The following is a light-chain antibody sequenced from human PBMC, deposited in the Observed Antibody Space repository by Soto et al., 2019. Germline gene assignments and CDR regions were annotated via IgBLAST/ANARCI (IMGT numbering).Light chain of an antibody. CDR1: QSLVYSDEIAY. V-gene: IGKV2-30*01. CDR3: MEGARWSPR. CDR2: KDS. J-gene: IGKJ1*01. Sequence: DVVMTQSPLSLPVTLGQPASISCRSSQSLVYSDEIAYLSWFQQRLGQSPRRLIYKDSNRVSGDPDRFSGRGSGTNFTLPINRVEAEDGGIFYCMEGARWSPRFGRWTRGEIK.